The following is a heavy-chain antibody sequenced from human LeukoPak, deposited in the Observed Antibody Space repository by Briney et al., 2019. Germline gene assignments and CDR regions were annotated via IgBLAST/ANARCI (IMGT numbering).Heavy chain of an antibody. CDR3: AKGPGERSEDY. D-gene: IGHD3-10*01. CDR1: GFTFDDYA. V-gene: IGHV3-43D*03. CDR2: ISWDGGSS. Sequence: AGGSLRLSCAASGFTFDDYAMHWVRQAPGKGLEWVSLISWDGGSSYYADSVKGRFTISRDNSKNTLYLQMNSLRAEDTAVYYCAKGPGERSEDYWGQGTLVTVSS. J-gene: IGHJ4*02.